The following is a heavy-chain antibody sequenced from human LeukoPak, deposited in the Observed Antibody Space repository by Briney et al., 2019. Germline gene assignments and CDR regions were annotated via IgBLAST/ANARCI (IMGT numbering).Heavy chain of an antibody. CDR2: ISSSSSTI. V-gene: IGHV3-48*01. J-gene: IGHJ4*02. CDR3: ARDSIVVVPPGEFDY. CDR1: GFTFSSYE. D-gene: IGHD2-2*01. Sequence: GGSLRLSCAASGFTFSSYEMNWVHQAPGKGLEWVSYISSSSSTIYYADSVKGRFTISRDNAKNSLYLQMNSLRAEDTAVYYCARDSIVVVPPGEFDYWGQGTLVTVSS.